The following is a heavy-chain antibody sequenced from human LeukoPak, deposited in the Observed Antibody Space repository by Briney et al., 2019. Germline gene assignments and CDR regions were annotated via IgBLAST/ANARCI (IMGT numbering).Heavy chain of an antibody. CDR1: GFTFNSYA. V-gene: IGHV3-23*01. CDR3: AKIKWIQLWLIDY. Sequence: GGSLRLSCAASGFTFNSYAMSWVRQAPGKGLEWVSAISGSGGSTYYADSVKGRFTISRDNSKNTLYLQMNSLRAEDTAVYYCAKIKWIQLWLIDYWGQGTLVTVSS. CDR2: ISGSGGST. J-gene: IGHJ4*02. D-gene: IGHD5-18*01.